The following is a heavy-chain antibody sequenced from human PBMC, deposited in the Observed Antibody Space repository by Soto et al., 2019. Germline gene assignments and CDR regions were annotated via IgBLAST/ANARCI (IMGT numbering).Heavy chain of an antibody. D-gene: IGHD4-4*01. CDR2: IYYSGST. CDR1: SGSISSSSYY. Sequence: SETLSLTCTVSSGSISSSSYYWGWIRQPPGKGLEWIGSIYYSGSTYYNPSLKSRVTISVDTSKNQFSLKLSSVTAADTAVYYCATNYAYYYYYGMDVWGQGTTVTVSS. J-gene: IGHJ6*02. CDR3: ATNYAYYYYYGMDV. V-gene: IGHV4-39*01.